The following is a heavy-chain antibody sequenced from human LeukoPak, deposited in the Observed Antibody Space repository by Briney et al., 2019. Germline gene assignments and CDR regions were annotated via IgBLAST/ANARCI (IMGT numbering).Heavy chain of an antibody. CDR3: ARELPREVTLDY. Sequence: PGGSLRLSCVASEFNFFSYGMQWVRQAPGKGLVWVSRIFADGSTTSYADSVKGRFTVSRDNAKNTLYLQMVSLRAEDTAVYYCARELPREVTLDYWGQGTLVTVS. D-gene: IGHD2-21*02. CDR1: EFNFFSYG. CDR2: IFADGSTT. V-gene: IGHV3-74*01. J-gene: IGHJ4*01.